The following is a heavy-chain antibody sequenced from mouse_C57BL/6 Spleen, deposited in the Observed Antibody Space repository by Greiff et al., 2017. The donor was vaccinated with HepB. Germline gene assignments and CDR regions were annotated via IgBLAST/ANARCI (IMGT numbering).Heavy chain of an antibody. CDR2: IYPGDGDT. D-gene: IGHD1-1*01. CDR3: AREGGITTDSFAY. Sequence: VQLQQSGPELVKPGASVKISCKASGYAFSSSWMNWVKQRPGKGLEWIGRIYPGDGDTNYNGKFKGKATLTADKSSSTAYMQLSSLTSEDSAVYFCAREGGITTDSFAYWGQGTLVTVSA. CDR1: GYAFSSSW. J-gene: IGHJ3*01. V-gene: IGHV1-82*01.